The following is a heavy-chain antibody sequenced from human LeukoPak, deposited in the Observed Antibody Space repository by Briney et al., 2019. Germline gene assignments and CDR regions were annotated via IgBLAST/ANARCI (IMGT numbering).Heavy chain of an antibody. CDR2: IWYDGSNK. Sequence: TGGSLRLSCAASGFTFSSYGMHWVRQAPGKGLEWVAVIWYDGSNKYYADSVKGRFTISRDNSKNTLYLQMNSLRAEDTAVYYCARDASLAVAGTLDYFDYWGQGTLVTVSS. J-gene: IGHJ4*02. CDR1: GFTFSSYG. D-gene: IGHD6-19*01. CDR3: ARDASLAVAGTLDYFDY. V-gene: IGHV3-33*01.